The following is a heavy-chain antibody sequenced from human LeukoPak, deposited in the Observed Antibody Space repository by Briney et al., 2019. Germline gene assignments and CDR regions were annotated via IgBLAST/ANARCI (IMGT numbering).Heavy chain of an antibody. D-gene: IGHD5-12*01. J-gene: IGHJ4*02. CDR2: TYYRSKWYN. V-gene: IGHV6-1*01. Sequence: SQTLSLTCAISGDSVSSNSAAWNWIRQSPSRGLEWLGMTYYRSKWYNDYAVSVKSRISINLDTSKNQFSLQLNSVTPEDTAVYYCVREPGGAAHSGYDPFDSWGQGTLVTVSS. CDR1: GDSVSSNSAA. CDR3: VREPGGAAHSGYDPFDS.